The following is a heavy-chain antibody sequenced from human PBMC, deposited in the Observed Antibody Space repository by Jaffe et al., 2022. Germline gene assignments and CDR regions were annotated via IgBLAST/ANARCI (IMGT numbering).Heavy chain of an antibody. Sequence: EVQLVESGGGLVKPGGSLRLSCAASGFTFSSYSMNWVRQAPGKGLEWVSSISSSSSYIYYADSVKGRFTISRDNAKNSLYLQMNSLRAEDTAVYYCATYCSGGSCYSPVGSGKDAFDIWGQGTMVTVSS. CDR3: ATYCSGGSCYSPVGSGKDAFDI. CDR2: ISSSSSYI. CDR1: GFTFSSYS. J-gene: IGHJ3*02. D-gene: IGHD2-15*01. V-gene: IGHV3-21*01.